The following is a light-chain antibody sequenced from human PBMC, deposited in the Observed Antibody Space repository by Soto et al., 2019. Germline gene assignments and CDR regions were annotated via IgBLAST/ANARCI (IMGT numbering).Light chain of an antibody. CDR3: RSFTSRFTFV. J-gene: IGLJ1*01. CDR2: EVT. CDR1: RSDVGAYNY. V-gene: IGLV2-14*01. Sequence: QSVLTQPASVSGSPGQSIAISCTGTRSDVGAYNYVSWYQQHPGKAPKLMISEVTNRPSGVSDRFSGSKSANTASLTISGLQAEDEADYYCRSFTSRFTFVFGTGTKVTVL.